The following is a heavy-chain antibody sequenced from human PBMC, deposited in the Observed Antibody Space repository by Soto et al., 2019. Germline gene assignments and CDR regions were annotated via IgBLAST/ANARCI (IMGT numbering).Heavy chain of an antibody. CDR3: AREVGSTFRLDY. J-gene: IGHJ4*02. CDR1: GFTFTSYA. V-gene: IGHV3-30-3*01. CDR2: VSSDGNTR. D-gene: IGHD1-26*01. Sequence: QVRLVESGGGVVQPGTSLRLSCAASGFTFTSYAVHWVRQAPGKGLEWVAVVSSDGNTRYYAESLKGRFTISRDNSIDTLFVQMNSLRPQDTAVYFCAREVGSTFRLDYWGQATLVTVSA.